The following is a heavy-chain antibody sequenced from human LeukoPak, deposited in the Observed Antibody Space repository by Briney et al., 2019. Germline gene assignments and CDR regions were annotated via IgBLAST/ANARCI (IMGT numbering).Heavy chain of an antibody. CDR2: ISFDGSNI. D-gene: IGHD3-16*01. Sequence: PGGSLRLSCAASGFTFRSYGMHWVRQAPGKGLEWVALISFDGSNIHYADSVKGRFTISRDNFRNTLYLQMNSLRAEDTAVYYCAKDGGMLTGVPNWFDPWGQGTLVTVPS. CDR3: AKDGGMLTGVPNWFDP. J-gene: IGHJ5*02. V-gene: IGHV3-30*18. CDR1: GFTFRSYG.